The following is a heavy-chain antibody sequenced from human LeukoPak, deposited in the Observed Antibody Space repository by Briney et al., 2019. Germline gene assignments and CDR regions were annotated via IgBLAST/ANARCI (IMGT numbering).Heavy chain of an antibody. Sequence: GGSLRLTCTGSGFIFSSYGLFWVRQAPGKGLEWVSAISSGGAYTYYADSVKGRFTISRDNALNSVSLKMNGLRAEDTAIYYCARDPEVPDYYSYMDVWGKGTTVTVSS. V-gene: IGHV3-21*01. CDR3: ARDPEVPDYYSYMDV. J-gene: IGHJ6*03. CDR2: ISSGGAYT. CDR1: GFIFSSYG.